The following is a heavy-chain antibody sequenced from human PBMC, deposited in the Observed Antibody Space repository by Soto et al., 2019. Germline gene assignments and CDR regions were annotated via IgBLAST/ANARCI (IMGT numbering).Heavy chain of an antibody. CDR3: AKDYEEGSSDYYGMDV. Sequence: QVQLVESGGGVVQPGRSLRLSCAASGFTFSSYGMHWVRQAPGKGLEWVAVISYDGSNKYYADSVKGRFTISRDNSKNTLDLQMNSLRAEDTAVYYCAKDYEEGSSDYYGMDVWGQGTTVTVSS. D-gene: IGHD6-6*01. V-gene: IGHV3-30*18. CDR1: GFTFSSYG. CDR2: ISYDGSNK. J-gene: IGHJ6*02.